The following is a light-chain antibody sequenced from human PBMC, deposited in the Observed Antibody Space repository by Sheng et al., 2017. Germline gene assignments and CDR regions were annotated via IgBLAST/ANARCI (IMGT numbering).Light chain of an antibody. CDR1: QHISGY. CDR2: AAA. CDR3: LQYNDFPWT. J-gene: IGKJ1*01. Sequence: DIQMTQSPSSLSASVGDRVTITCRASQHISGYLAWFQQKPGKVPRRLIYAAASLQSGVPSRFSGSASGTEFTLTINSLQPEDFATYYCLQYNDFPWTFGQGTKVDI. V-gene: IGKV1-17*03.